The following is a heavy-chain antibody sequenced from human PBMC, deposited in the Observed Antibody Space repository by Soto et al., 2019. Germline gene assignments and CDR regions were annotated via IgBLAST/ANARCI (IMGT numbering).Heavy chain of an antibody. V-gene: IGHV4-39*01. Sequence: QLQLQESGPGLVKPSETLSLTCTVSGGSISSSSYYWGWIRQPPGKGLEWIGSIYYSGSTYYNPSLKSRVTISVDTSKNQVYLKLSSVTAADTAVYYCARLAYSSGWDDYWGQGTLVTVSS. CDR1: GGSISSSSYY. CDR2: IYYSGST. D-gene: IGHD6-19*01. CDR3: ARLAYSSGWDDY. J-gene: IGHJ4*02.